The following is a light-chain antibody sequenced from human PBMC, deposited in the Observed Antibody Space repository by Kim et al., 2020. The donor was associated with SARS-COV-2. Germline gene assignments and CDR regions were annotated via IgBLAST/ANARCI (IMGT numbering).Light chain of an antibody. J-gene: IGKJ2*01. V-gene: IGKV1-9*01. CDR2: AAF. CDR1: QDISNY. CDR3: QQLKSYPHT. Sequence: DIQLTQSPSFLSASVGDRVTITCRASQDISNYFAWYQQKPGEAPKLLIFAAFTLQSGVPSRFSGSGSGTEFTLTVSSLQPEDFATYYCQQLKSYPHTFGQGTKLEI.